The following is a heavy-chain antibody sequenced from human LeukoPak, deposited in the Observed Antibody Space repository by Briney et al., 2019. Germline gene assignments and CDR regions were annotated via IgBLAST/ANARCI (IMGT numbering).Heavy chain of an antibody. J-gene: IGHJ5*02. CDR1: RGSINSGGHY. Sequence: SETLSLTCSVSRGSINSGGHYWPWIRQRPGNGLEWIGHTYYSGNASYNPSLMRRVIISVDPSNNQFSLTLTSVTAADSAVYYCARVRYDSSAYFPFDPWGRGTLVTVSS. CDR3: ARVRYDSSAYFPFDP. V-gene: IGHV4-31*03. CDR2: TYYSGNA. D-gene: IGHD3-22*01.